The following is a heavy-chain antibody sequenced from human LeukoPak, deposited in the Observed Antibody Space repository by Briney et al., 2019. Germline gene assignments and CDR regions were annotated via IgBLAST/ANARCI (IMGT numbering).Heavy chain of an antibody. V-gene: IGHV4-39*01. CDR2: IYYSGST. D-gene: IGHD1-26*01. CDR1: GGSISSNSYY. J-gene: IGHJ4*02. CDR3: VKSGGYGLIDY. Sequence: PSETLSLTCAVSGGSISSNSYYWGWIRQPPGKGLEWIGNIYYSGSTYYNASLQSRVTISIDTSKNQFSLRLNSVTAADTAMYFCVKSGGYGLIDYWGQGTLVTVSS.